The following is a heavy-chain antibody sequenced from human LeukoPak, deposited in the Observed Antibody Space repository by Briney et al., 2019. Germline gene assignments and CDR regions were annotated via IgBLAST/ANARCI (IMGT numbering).Heavy chain of an antibody. CDR2: IYYSGST. CDR1: GGSISSYY. CDR3: ARGYYDSSGYYLAAY. Sequence: SETLSLTCTVSGGSISSYYWSWIRQPPGKALEWIGYIYYSGSTNYNPSLKSRVTLSVDTSKNQFSLKLTSVTAADTAVYYCARGYYDSSGYYLAAYWGQGTLVTVSS. J-gene: IGHJ4*02. V-gene: IGHV4-59*01. D-gene: IGHD3-22*01.